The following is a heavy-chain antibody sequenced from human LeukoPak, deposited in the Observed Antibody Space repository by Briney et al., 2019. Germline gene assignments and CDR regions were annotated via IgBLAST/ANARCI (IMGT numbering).Heavy chain of an antibody. D-gene: IGHD4/OR15-4a*01. CDR2: ISASDPGT. CDR1: GFSFNTYA. Sequence: GGSLRLSCAASGFSFNTYAMSWVRQAPGKRLEWVSAISASDPGTYYADSVKGRFTISRDNSKNTLFLQMNSLRAEDTAVYYCANARAASYIGSNCYHFDWWGQGTLVTVSS. V-gene: IGHV3-23*01. CDR3: ANARAASYIGSNCYHFDW. J-gene: IGHJ4*02.